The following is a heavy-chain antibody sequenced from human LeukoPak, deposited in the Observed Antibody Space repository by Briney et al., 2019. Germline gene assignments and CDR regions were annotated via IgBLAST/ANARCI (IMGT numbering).Heavy chain of an antibody. CDR2: ISGDGSTT. Sequence: GGSLRLSCAASRFTFDDYAMHWVRQYPRKGLEWVSLISGDGSTTYYADSVKGRFTISRDNSKNSLYLQMNSLRTEDTALYYCTKDIGLGAAAGTMPDYGMDVWGQGTTVTVSS. V-gene: IGHV3-43*02. CDR3: TKDIGLGAAAGTMPDYGMDV. J-gene: IGHJ6*02. D-gene: IGHD6-13*01. CDR1: RFTFDDYA.